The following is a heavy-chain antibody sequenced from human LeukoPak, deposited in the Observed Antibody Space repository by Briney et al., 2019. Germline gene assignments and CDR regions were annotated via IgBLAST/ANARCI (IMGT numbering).Heavy chain of an antibody. CDR3: ARKAVVLYGMDV. V-gene: IGHV4-39*07. J-gene: IGHJ6*02. Sequence: PSETLSLTCTVSGGSISSSSYYWGWIRQPPGKGLEWIGSIYYSGSTYYNPSLKSRVTISVDTSKNQFSLKLSSVTAADTAVYYCARKAVVLYGMDVWGQGTTVTVSS. CDR1: GGSISSSSYY. D-gene: IGHD2-15*01. CDR2: IYYSGST.